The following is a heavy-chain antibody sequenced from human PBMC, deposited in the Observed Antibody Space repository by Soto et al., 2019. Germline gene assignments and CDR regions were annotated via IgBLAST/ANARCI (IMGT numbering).Heavy chain of an antibody. D-gene: IGHD4-17*01. Sequence: QVQLQESGPGLVKPSGTLSLTCAVSGGSISSSNWWSWVRQPPGKGLEWIGEIYHSGSTNYNPSLMSRVPNXVXTXXHQFSLKISTVTAAATAVYYCAVGTNADGDYDGYYYYGMAVWGQGPTVTVSS. V-gene: IGHV4-4*02. J-gene: IGHJ6*02. CDR3: AVGTNADGDYDGYYYYGMAV. CDR2: IYHSGST. CDR1: GGSISSSNW.